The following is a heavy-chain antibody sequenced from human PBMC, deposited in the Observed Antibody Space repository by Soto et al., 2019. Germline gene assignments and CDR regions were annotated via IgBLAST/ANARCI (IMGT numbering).Heavy chain of an antibody. V-gene: IGHV1-3*01. Sequence: ASVKVSCKTSGFTFTTHAIHWVRQAPGQRFEWMGWINAGNGNTEYSQRFQDRVTISRDTSASTAYLQMNSLRAEDTAVYYCAKEEYSSSSGVNWFDPWGQGTLVTVSS. D-gene: IGHD6-6*01. CDR2: INAGNGNT. CDR3: AKEEYSSSSGVNWFDP. CDR1: GFTFTTHA. J-gene: IGHJ5*02.